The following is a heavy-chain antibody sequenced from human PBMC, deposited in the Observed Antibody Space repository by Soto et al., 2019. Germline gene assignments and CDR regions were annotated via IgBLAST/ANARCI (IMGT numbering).Heavy chain of an antibody. Sequence: SVRVSCKASGGTFSSYTISWVRQAPGQGLEWMGRIIPILGIANYAQKFQGRVTITADKSTSTAYMELSSLRSEDTAVYYCASLEYSSSTRFDYWGQGTLVTVST. CDR1: GGTFSSYT. CDR2: IIPILGIA. D-gene: IGHD6-6*01. V-gene: IGHV1-69*02. CDR3: ASLEYSSSTRFDY. J-gene: IGHJ4*02.